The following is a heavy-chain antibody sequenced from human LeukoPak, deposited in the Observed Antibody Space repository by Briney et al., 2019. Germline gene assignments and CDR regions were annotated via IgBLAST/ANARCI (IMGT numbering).Heavy chain of an antibody. V-gene: IGHV1-24*01. D-gene: IGHD5-12*01. CDR3: ARAFGGHDEWYYFDY. CDR2: FDPEDGET. Sequence: AASVKVSCKVSGYTLTELSMHWVRQAPGKGLEWMGGFDPEDGETIYAQKFQGRVTMTEDTSTDTAYMELSSLRSEDTAVYYCARAFGGHDEWYYFDYWGQGTLVTVSS. CDR1: GYTLTELS. J-gene: IGHJ4*02.